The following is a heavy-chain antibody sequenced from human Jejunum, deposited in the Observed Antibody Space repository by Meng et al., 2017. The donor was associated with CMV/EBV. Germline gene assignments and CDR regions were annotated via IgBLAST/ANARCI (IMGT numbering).Heavy chain of an antibody. Sequence: AVYGGSLNIYYWSWIRQPPGKGLEWLGQINHIANTNYNPSLKSRLTMSVDTSKNQFTLNLTSVTAADTAVYYCARGGPHQSGFDFWGQGTRVTVSS. CDR2: INHIANT. J-gene: IGHJ4*02. V-gene: IGHV4-34*01. D-gene: IGHD3-10*01. CDR3: ARGGPHQSGFDF. CDR1: GGSLNIYY.